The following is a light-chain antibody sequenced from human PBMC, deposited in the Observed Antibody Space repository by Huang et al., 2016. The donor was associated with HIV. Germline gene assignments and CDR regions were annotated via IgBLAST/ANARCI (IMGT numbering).Light chain of an antibody. V-gene: IGKV2D-29*01. Sequence: DVVMTQTPLSLSVTPGQPASISCKSTQSLIHSDGKTYLYWYLQRPGQPPQLLIYEGSNRFSGVPDRFNGSGSGRDFTLKISRVEAEDVGVFYCMQSVQLPPTFGQGTKLNIK. CDR3: MQSVQLPPT. CDR2: EGS. CDR1: QSLIHSDGKTY. J-gene: IGKJ2*01.